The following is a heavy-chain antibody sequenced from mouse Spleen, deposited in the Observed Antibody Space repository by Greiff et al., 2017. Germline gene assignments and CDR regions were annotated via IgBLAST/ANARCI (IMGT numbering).Heavy chain of an antibody. Sequence: VQLQQSGAELARPGASVKMSCKASGYTFTSYTMHWVKQRPGQGLEWIGYINPSSGYTKYNQKFKDKATLTADKSSSTAYMQLSSLTSEDSAVYYCARTGYSNYAWFAYWGQGTLVTVSA. J-gene: IGHJ3*01. D-gene: IGHD2-5*01. V-gene: IGHV1-4*01. CDR3: ARTGYSNYAWFAY. CDR1: GYTFTSYT. CDR2: INPSSGYT.